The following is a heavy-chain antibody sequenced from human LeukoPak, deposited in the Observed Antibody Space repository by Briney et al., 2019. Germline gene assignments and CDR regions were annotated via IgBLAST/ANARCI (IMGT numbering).Heavy chain of an antibody. CDR3: ARAPTFYYYGMAV. J-gene: IGHJ6*02. CDR2: INPNSGGT. Sequence: ASVKVSCKASGYTFTGYYMHWVRQAPGQGLEWMGWINPNSGGTNYAQKFQGRVTMTRDTSISTAYMELSRLRSDDTAVYYCARAPTFYYYGMAVWGQGTTVTVSS. D-gene: IGHD2-15*01. V-gene: IGHV1-2*02. CDR1: GYTFTGYY.